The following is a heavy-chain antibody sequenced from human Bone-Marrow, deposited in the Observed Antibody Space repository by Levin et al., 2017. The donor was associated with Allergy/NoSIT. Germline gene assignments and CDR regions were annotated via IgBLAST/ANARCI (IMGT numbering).Heavy chain of an antibody. D-gene: IGHD5-18*01. CDR3: ARNTAPPDY. CDR2: ISSSGSAI. Sequence: GGSLRLSCEVSGFTFSNYYMIWIRQAPGKGLEWVSDISSSGSAIYYADSVKGRFTVSRDNAKNSLYLQMNSLRVEDTAVYYCARNTAPPDYWGQGTLVTVSS. V-gene: IGHV3-11*01. CDR1: GFTFSNYY. J-gene: IGHJ4*02.